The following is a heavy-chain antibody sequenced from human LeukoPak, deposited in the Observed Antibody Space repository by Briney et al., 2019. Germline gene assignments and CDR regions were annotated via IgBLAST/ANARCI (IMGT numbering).Heavy chain of an antibody. V-gene: IGHV3-48*01. D-gene: IGHD3-10*01. CDR2: ISSSSSTI. CDR1: GFTFSSYS. CDR3: ARGGRPSGRLNWFDP. Sequence: GGSLRLSCAASGFTFSSYSMNWVRQAPGKGLEWVSYISSSSSTIYYADSVKGRFTISRDNAKNSLYLQMNSLRAEDTAVYYCARGGRPSGRLNWFDPWGQGTLVTVSS. J-gene: IGHJ5*02.